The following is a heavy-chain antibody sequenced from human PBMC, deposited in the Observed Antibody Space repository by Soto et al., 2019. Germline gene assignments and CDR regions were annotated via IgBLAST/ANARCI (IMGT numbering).Heavy chain of an antibody. CDR2: IYYSGST. V-gene: IGHV4-39*01. D-gene: IGHD3-3*01. J-gene: IGHJ2*01. CDR1: GGSISSSSYY. CDR3: ARRVGGGITIFGVAPRGASWYFDL. Sequence: QLQLQESGPGLVKPSETLSLTCTVSGGSISSSSYYWGWIRQPPGKGLEWIGSIYYSGSTYYNPSLKSRVTISVDTSKNQFSLKLSSVTAADTAVYYCARRVGGGITIFGVAPRGASWYFDLWGRGTLVTVSS.